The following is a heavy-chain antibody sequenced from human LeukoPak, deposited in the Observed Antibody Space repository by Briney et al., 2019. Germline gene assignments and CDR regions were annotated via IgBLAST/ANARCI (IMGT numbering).Heavy chain of an antibody. CDR2: ISSSGSTI. CDR3: AREGYSSSSPYYYYGMDV. V-gene: IGHV3-11*01. J-gene: IGHJ6*02. CDR1: GFTFSDYY. Sequence: PGGSLRLSCAASGFTFSDYYMSWSRQAPGKGLEWVSYISSSGSTIYYADSVKGRFTISRDNAKNSLYLQMNSLRAEDTAVYYCAREGYSSSSPYYYYGMDVWGQGTTVTVSS. D-gene: IGHD6-6*01.